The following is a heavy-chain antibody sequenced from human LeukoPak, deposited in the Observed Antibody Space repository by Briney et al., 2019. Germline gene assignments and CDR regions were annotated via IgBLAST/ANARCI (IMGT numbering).Heavy chain of an antibody. CDR2: ISSSSSYI. J-gene: IGHJ6*02. Sequence: PGGSLRLSCAASGFTFSSYSMNWVRQAPGKGLEWVSSISSSSSYIYYADSVKGRFTISRDNAKNSLYLQMNSLRAEDTAVYYCARVIGGYYYYGMDVWGQGTTVTVSS. CDR1: GFTFSSYS. CDR3: ARVIGGYYYYGMDV. D-gene: IGHD3-10*01. V-gene: IGHV3-21*01.